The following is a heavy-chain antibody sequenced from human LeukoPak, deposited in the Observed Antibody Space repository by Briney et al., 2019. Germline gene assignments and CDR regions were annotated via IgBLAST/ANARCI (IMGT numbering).Heavy chain of an antibody. J-gene: IGHJ5*02. V-gene: IGHV1-18*01. CDR1: GYTFTSYG. CDR2: ISAYNGNT. CDR3: ARGQWLAGDNWFDP. Sequence: ASVKVSCKASGYTFTSYGITWVRQAPGQGLEWMGWISAYNGNTNYAQKLQGRVTMTTDTSTSTAYMELRSLRSDDTAVYNCARGQWLAGDNWFDPWGQGTLVTVSS. D-gene: IGHD6-19*01.